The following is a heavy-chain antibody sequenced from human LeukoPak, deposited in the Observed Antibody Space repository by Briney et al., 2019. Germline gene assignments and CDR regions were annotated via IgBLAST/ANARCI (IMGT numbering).Heavy chain of an antibody. Sequence: GGSLRLSCAASGFTFSSYAMSWVRQAPGKGLEWVSVISGGGAGTYYADSVKGRFTTSRDNSKNTLYLHINSLRAEDTAVYYCARESGQWLVPYYYYGMDVWGQGTTVAVSS. D-gene: IGHD6-19*01. CDR3: ARESGQWLVPYYYYGMDV. V-gene: IGHV3-23*01. CDR1: GFTFSSYA. J-gene: IGHJ6*02. CDR2: ISGGGAGT.